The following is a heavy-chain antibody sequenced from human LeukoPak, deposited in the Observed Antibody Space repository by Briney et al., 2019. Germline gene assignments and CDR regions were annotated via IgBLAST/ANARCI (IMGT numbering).Heavy chain of an antibody. D-gene: IGHD3-10*01. CDR3: ARSQGAFTIVRGTAFDI. Sequence: SETLSLTCTVSGGSISSYYWSWIRQPAGKGLEWIGRLYTSGSTNYNPSLKSRVTMSVDTSKNQFSLKLSSVTAADTAVYYCARSQGAFTIVRGTAFDIWGQGTMVTVSS. CDR1: GGSISSYY. V-gene: IGHV4-4*07. CDR2: LYTSGST. J-gene: IGHJ3*02.